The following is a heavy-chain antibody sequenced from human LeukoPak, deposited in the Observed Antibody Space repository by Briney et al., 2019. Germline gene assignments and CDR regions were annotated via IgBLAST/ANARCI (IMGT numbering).Heavy chain of an antibody. D-gene: IGHD3-10*01. CDR1: GGSISSGGYS. V-gene: IGHV4-30-4*07. CDR3: ARVSGWFGELLDRWFDP. J-gene: IGHJ5*02. Sequence: SETLSLTCAVSGGSISSGGYSWGWIRQPPGKGPEGISYVYYTGITYYNPSLKSRVTITVDTSKNQFSLKLSSVTAADTAVYYCARVSGWFGELLDRWFDPWGQGTLVTVST. CDR2: VYYTGIT.